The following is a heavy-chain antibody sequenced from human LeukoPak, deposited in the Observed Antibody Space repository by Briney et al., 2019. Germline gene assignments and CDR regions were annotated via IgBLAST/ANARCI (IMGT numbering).Heavy chain of an antibody. CDR2: ISPSGGST. Sequence: ASVKVSCKASGYTFTSYYMYWVRQAPGQGLEWMGIISPSGGSTTYAQKFQGRLTMTRDTSTSTVSMELSSLRSEDTAVYYRARSAYGSGSPSHWGQGTLVTVSS. V-gene: IGHV1-46*01. CDR3: ARSAYGSGSPSH. D-gene: IGHD3-10*01. J-gene: IGHJ4*02. CDR1: GYTFTSYY.